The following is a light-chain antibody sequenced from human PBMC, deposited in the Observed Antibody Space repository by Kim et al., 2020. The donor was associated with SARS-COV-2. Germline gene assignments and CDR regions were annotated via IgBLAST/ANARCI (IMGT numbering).Light chain of an antibody. V-gene: IGLV7-46*01. J-gene: IGLJ2*01. CDR2: DTT. CDR1: TGTVTGRHY. Sequence: QAVVTQEPSLTVSPGGTVTLTCGSSTGTVTGRHYPYWFQQKPGQAPTTFIYDTTNKHSWTPARFSASLLGGKAALTLSGAQPGDEADYYCSLSYNGVRIFGGGTQLTV. CDR3: SLSYNGVRI.